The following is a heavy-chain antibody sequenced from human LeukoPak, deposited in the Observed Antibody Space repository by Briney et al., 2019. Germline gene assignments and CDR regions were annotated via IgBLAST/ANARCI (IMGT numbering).Heavy chain of an antibody. CDR1: GYTFTSYD. V-gene: IGHV1-8*01. J-gene: IGHJ4*02. CDR3: ARGAPNFPASGYFDY. CDR2: MNPNSGNT. D-gene: IGHD6-6*01. Sequence: GASVKVSCKASGYTFTSYDINWVRQATGQGLGWMGWMNPNSGNTGYAQKFQGRVTITTDESTSTAYMELSSLRSGDTAVYYCARGAPNFPASGYFDYWGQGTLVTVSS.